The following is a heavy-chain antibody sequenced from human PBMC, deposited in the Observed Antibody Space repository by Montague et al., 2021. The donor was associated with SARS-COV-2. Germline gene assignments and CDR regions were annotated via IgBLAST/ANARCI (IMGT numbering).Heavy chain of an antibody. CDR1: GESLSGYY. D-gene: IGHD3-10*01. J-gene: IGHJ4*02. V-gene: IGHV4-34*01. CDR3: ARREDYYGSGSYPN. Sequence: SETLSLTCAVYGESLSGYYWSWIRQPPGKGLEWIGEINHSGSTNYNPSLKSRVTISVDTSKNQFSLKLSSVTAADTAVYYCARREDYYGSGSYPNWGQGTLVTVSS. CDR2: INHSGST.